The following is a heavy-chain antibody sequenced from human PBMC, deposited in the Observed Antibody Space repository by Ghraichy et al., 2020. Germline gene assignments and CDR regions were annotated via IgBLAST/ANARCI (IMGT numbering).Heavy chain of an antibody. D-gene: IGHD3-10*01. CDR1: GGSISSNDYY. Sequence: SETLSLTCTVTGGSISSNDYYWGWIRQPPGKGLEWIGTISFSGTTYYNPTLKSRVTLSVDTSKNQFSLKLISVIAADTAVYCCARRNRGFDYWGQGALVTVSS. V-gene: IGHV4-39*01. J-gene: IGHJ4*02. CDR3: ARRNRGFDY. CDR2: ISFSGTT.